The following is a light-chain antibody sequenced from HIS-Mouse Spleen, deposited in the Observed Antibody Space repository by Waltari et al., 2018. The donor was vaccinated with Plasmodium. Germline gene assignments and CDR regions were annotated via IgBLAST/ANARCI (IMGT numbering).Light chain of an antibody. V-gene: IGLV3-27*01. CDR3: YSAADNNWV. CDR1: VLAKKY. CDR2: KDG. J-gene: IGLJ3*02. Sequence: SYELTQPSSVSVSPGQTARITCSGDVLAKKYARWFQQKPGQAPVLVIYKDGERPSGSPERFSGSSSGTTVTLTISGAQVEYEADYYCYSAADNNWVFGGGTKLTVL.